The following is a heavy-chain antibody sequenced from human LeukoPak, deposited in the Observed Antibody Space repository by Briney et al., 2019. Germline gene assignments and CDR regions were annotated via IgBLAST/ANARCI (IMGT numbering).Heavy chain of an antibody. CDR3: TQRDY. CDR1: GFTFSSSW. J-gene: IGHJ4*02. Sequence: GGSLRLSCAASGFTFSSSWMHWVRQAPGKGLVWVSRINSDGSITDYADSVKGRFTISRDNAKNTLYLQMNSLRAEDTAVYYCTQRDYRGQGTLVTVSS. D-gene: IGHD6-25*01. CDR2: INSDGSIT. V-gene: IGHV3-74*01.